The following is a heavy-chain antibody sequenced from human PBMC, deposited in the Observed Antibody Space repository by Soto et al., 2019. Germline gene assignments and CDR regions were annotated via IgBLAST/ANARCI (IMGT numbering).Heavy chain of an antibody. Sequence: PWETLSLTCTVSGGSISSSSYYWGWIRQPPGKGLEWIGSIYYSGSTYYNPSLKSRVTISVDTSKNQFSLKLSSVTAADTAVYYCARRQHAYGDFLSKYYYYYYGMDVWGQGTTVT. J-gene: IGHJ6*02. CDR3: ARRQHAYGDFLSKYYYYYYGMDV. V-gene: IGHV4-39*01. CDR2: IYYSGST. D-gene: IGHD4-17*01. CDR1: GGSISSSSYY.